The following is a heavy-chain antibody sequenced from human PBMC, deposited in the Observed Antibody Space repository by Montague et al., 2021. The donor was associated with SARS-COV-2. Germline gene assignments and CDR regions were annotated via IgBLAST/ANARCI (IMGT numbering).Heavy chain of an antibody. CDR2: IHTSGST. Sequence: SETLSLTCTVSGGSISSYYWSWIRQSAGKGLEWIGRIHTSGSTDYNPSLNSRVTMSVDTSKNQSSLKLSSVTAADTAVYYCASGKYYDSWSGYYSHDYVSGMDVWGQGTTVTVSS. V-gene: IGHV4-4*07. CDR3: ASGKYYDSWSGYYSHDYVSGMDV. CDR1: GGSISSYY. D-gene: IGHD3-3*01. J-gene: IGHJ6*02.